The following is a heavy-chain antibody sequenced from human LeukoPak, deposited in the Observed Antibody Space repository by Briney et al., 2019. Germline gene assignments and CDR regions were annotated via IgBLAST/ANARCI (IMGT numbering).Heavy chain of an antibody. CDR1: GYTFTSYD. CDR3: ARGLYCSGGSCYLYYFDY. J-gene: IGHJ4*02. CDR2: MNPNSGNT. Sequence: ASVKVSCKASGYTFTSYDINWVRQATGQGLEWMGWMNPNSGNTGYAQKFQGRVTITRSTSISTAYMELSSLRSEDTAVYYCARGLYCSGGSCYLYYFDYWGQGTLVTVSS. V-gene: IGHV1-8*03. D-gene: IGHD2-15*01.